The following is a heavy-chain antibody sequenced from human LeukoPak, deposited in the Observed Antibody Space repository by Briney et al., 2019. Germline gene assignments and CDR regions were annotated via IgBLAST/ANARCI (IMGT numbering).Heavy chain of an antibody. V-gene: IGHV3-23*01. D-gene: IGHD5/OR15-5a*01. CDR2: ISGPAGSW. J-gene: IGHJ4*02. CDR3: AKKVGLVSAPLYYFDV. CDR1: GFTFRSYA. Sequence: TGGSLGLSCAASGFTFRSYAMSWVRQAPGKGLEWVSAISGPAGSWDYADSVKGRFTISRDNSKNTLFLQMNSLRADDTATYKCAKKVGLVSAPLYYFDVWGQGTLVTVSS.